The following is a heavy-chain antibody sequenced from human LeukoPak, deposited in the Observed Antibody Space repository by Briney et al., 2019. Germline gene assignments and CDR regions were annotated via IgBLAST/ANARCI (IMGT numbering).Heavy chain of an antibody. CDR3: ARQSQLWFGELAYFDY. Sequence: SETLSLTCTVSGGSISSSSYYWGWIRQPPGKGLEWIGSIYYSGSTYYNPSLKSRVTISVDTSKNQFSLHLSSVTAADTAVYYCARQSQLWFGELAYFDYWGQGTLVTVSS. V-gene: IGHV4-39*01. CDR2: IYYSGST. J-gene: IGHJ4*02. CDR1: GGSISSSSYY. D-gene: IGHD3-10*01.